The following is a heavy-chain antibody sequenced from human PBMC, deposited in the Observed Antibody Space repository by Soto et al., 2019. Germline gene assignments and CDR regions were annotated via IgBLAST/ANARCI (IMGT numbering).Heavy chain of an antibody. CDR2: ISSNGGST. V-gene: IGHV3-64D*06. J-gene: IGHJ3*02. D-gene: IGHD5-18*01. CDR1: GFTFSSYA. CDR3: VKELIWGYAFDI. Sequence: GGSLRLSCSASGFTFSSYAMHWVRQAPGKGLEYVSAISSNGGSTYYADSVKGRFTISRDNSKNTLYLQMSSLRAGDTAVYYCVKELIWGYAFDIWGQGTMVTVSS.